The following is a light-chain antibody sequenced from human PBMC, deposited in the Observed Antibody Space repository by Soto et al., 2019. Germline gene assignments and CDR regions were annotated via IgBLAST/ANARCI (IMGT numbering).Light chain of an antibody. V-gene: IGKV1-5*03. CDR2: KAS. Sequence: DINLTQSPSTLSASVGDRVIIICRASQSISSWLAWYQQKPGKAPKLLIYKASSLESGVPSRFSGGGAGTEFTLTISSLQPEDFATYYCQQTSAFPRTFGQGTKVDIK. CDR3: QQTSAFPRT. J-gene: IGKJ1*01. CDR1: QSISSW.